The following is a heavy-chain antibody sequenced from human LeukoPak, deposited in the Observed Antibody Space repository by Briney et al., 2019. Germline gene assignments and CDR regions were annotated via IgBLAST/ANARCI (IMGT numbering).Heavy chain of an antibody. Sequence: SQTLSLTCTVSGGSISSGSYYWSWIRQPAGKGLEWVGRIYTSGSTNYNPSLKSRVTISVDTSKNQFSLKLSSVTAADTAVYYCAARLRSGGGSWPWWGQGTLVTVSS. CDR2: IYTSGST. CDR3: AARLRSGGGSWPW. D-gene: IGHD2-15*01. J-gene: IGHJ4*02. V-gene: IGHV4-61*02. CDR1: GGSISSGSYY.